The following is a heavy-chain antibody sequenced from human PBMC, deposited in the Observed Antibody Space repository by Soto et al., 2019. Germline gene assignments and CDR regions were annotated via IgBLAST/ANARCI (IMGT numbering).Heavy chain of an antibody. Sequence: QVQLQQWGAGLLKPSETLSLTCAVYGGSFTGYYWTWIRQTPGKGLEWIGEINYRGSSYYNPSLERRISMAVETAKNQFSLKLRSVTAADTAVYFCVRGQPHRITIFEVVIRSYDYGMDVWGQGTTVTVSS. CDR2: INYRGSS. D-gene: IGHD3-3*02. CDR3: VRGQPHRITIFEVVIRSYDYGMDV. J-gene: IGHJ6*02. CDR1: GGSFTGYY. V-gene: IGHV4-34*01.